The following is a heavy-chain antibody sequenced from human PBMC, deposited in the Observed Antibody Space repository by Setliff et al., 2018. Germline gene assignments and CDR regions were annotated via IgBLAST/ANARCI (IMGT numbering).Heavy chain of an antibody. D-gene: IGHD2-15*01. V-gene: IGHV4-61*09. CDR3: GRGFSRIEGWGNWVDP. Sequence: SETLSLTCTVSGGSVGSDFSYWTWIRQSDGKGLEWIGQIYTTWSTNYNPSLKSRVTISLDASKNQFSLRLTSVTAADTAVYYCGRGFSRIEGWGNWVDPWGQGILVTV. J-gene: IGHJ5*02. CDR1: GGSVGSDFSY. CDR2: IYTTWST.